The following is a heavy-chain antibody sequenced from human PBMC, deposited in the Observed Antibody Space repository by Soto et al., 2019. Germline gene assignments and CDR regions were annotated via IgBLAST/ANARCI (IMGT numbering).Heavy chain of an antibody. J-gene: IGHJ4*02. CDR1: GFTFSSYS. CDR3: ARGVQPYGSDY. D-gene: IGHD3-10*01. Sequence: EVQLVESGGGLVQPGGSLRLSCAASGFTFSSYSMNWVRQAPGKGLEWVSYISSCSSTIYYADSVKGRFTISRDNAKNSLYLQMNSLRAEDTAVYYCARGVQPYGSDYWGQGTLVTVSS. CDR2: ISSCSSTI. V-gene: IGHV3-48*01.